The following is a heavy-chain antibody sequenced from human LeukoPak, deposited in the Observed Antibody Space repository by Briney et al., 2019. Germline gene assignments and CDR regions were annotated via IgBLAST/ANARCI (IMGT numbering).Heavy chain of an antibody. CDR1: GGSISSYY. J-gene: IGHJ4*02. D-gene: IGHD4-17*01. CDR3: ARLPTVTFFDY. Sequence: SETLSLTCTVSGGSISSYYWSWIRQPAGKGLEWIGRIYTSGSTDYNPSLKSRVTISVDTSKNQFSLRLSSVTAADTAVYYCARLPTVTFFDYWGQGTLVTVSS. V-gene: IGHV4-4*07. CDR2: IYTSGST.